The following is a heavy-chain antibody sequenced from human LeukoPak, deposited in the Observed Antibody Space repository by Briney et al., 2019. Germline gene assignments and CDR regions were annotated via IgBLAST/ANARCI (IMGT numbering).Heavy chain of an antibody. J-gene: IGHJ4*02. CDR3: ARGDTAMAPLGY. CDR2: IYSGGST. CDR1: GFTVSSNY. V-gene: IGHV3-66*01. D-gene: IGHD5-18*01. Sequence: GGSLRLSCAASGFTVSSNYMSWVRQAPGKGLEWVSVIYSGGSTYYADSVKGRFTISRDNSKNTLYLQMNSLRAEDTAVYYCARGDTAMAPLGYWGQGTLVTVSS.